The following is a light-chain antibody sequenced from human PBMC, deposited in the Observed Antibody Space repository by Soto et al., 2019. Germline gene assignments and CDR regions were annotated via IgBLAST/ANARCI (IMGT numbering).Light chain of an antibody. CDR3: QQTYSFPRT. CDR2: GAS. CDR1: QGIGSY. Sequence: DIQMTQSPSSLSASVGDRVSITCRASQGIGSYLAWYRHKPGKAPNLLIYGASSLQSGVPSRFTGSGSGTDFTLTISSLQPEDFATYFCQQTYSFPRTFGGGTKVDIK. J-gene: IGKJ4*01. V-gene: IGKV1-12*01.